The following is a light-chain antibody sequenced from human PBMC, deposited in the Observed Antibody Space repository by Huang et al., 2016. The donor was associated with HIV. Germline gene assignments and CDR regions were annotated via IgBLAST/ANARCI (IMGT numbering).Light chain of an antibody. Sequence: EIVLTQSPATLSLSPGERATLSCRASQSVSSHLAWYPQKPDQAPRLLIFETSSRAICITIRFSASGSGTDFTLTISNLEPDDFAVYYCQHRGNWPPRLTFGGGAKVEIK. J-gene: IGKJ4*01. CDR2: ETS. CDR3: QHRGNWPPRLT. V-gene: IGKV3-11*01. CDR1: QSVSSH.